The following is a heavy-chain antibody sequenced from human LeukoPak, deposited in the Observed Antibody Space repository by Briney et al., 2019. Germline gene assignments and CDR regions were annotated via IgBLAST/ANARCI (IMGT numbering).Heavy chain of an antibody. V-gene: IGHV1-69*02. CDR2: IITILGIA. Sequence: SLKLSCKASGGTSTSYTTGWGPQTPGQGLECIGRIITILGIANYAQKFQGRVTITADKSTSTAYMELSSLRAEDTAVYYCARPMGIVGAAGSYDAFYIWGQGTMVTVSS. CDR1: GGTSTSYT. D-gene: IGHD1-26*01. CDR3: ARPMGIVGAAGSYDAFYI. J-gene: IGHJ3*02.